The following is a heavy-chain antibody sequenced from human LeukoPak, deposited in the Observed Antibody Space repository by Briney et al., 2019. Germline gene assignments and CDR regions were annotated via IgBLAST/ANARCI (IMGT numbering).Heavy chain of an antibody. J-gene: IGHJ4*02. D-gene: IGHD6-13*01. Sequence: SETLSLTCTVSGGSITSGGYYWSWIRQHPGKGLEWIGYIYYSGSTYYNPSLKSRVTISVDTSKNQFSLKLSSVTAADTAVYYCASQNSTQYYFDYWGQETLVTVSS. CDR1: GGSITSGGYY. CDR3: ASQNSTQYYFDY. CDR2: IYYSGST. V-gene: IGHV4-31*03.